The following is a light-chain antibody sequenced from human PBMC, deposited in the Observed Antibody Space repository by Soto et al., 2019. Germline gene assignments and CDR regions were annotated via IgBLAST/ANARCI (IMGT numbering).Light chain of an antibody. J-gene: IGLJ3*02. CDR1: RSDIGSYNN. CDR2: GVT. V-gene: IGLV2-23*02. Sequence: QSALTQPASVSGSPGQSITISCSGSRSDIGSYNNVAWYQQHPGKAPRVMIFGVTKRPSGISDRFFGSKSGSTASLTISGLQAEDEADYFCFSYAGSSIWGFGGVTKLTVL. CDR3: FSYAGSSIWG.